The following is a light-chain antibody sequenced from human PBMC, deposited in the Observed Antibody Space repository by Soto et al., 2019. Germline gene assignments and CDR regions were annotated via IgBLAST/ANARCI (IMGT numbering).Light chain of an antibody. CDR1: QSVLYSSNNKNY. CDR3: QQYYDTPWT. CDR2: SAS. J-gene: IGKJ1*01. V-gene: IGKV4-1*01. Sequence: DIVMTQSPYSLAVSLGERAAINCKSSQSVLYSSNNKNYLAWYQEKPGQPPKLLIYSASTRESGVPDRFSGSGSGTDFTLTITSLQAEDVAVYYCQQYYDTPWTFGQGTKVDIK.